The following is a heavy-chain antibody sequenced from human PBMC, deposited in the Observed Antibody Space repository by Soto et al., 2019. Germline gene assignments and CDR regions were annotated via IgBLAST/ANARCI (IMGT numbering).Heavy chain of an antibody. V-gene: IGHV4-59*08. CDR2: IYYSGST. Sequence: SETLSLTCTVSGGTISSWYWSWIRQPPGKGLEWIGYIYYSGSTNCNPSLKSRVTISVDTSKNQFSLKLSSVTAADTAVYYCARRYGSTIDYWGQGTLVTVSS. CDR1: GGTISSWY. CDR3: ARRYGSTIDY. J-gene: IGHJ4*02. D-gene: IGHD1-26*01.